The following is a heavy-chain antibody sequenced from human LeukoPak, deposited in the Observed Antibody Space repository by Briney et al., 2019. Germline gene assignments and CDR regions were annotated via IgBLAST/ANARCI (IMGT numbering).Heavy chain of an antibody. CDR3: AKMHYDFWSGLSPPYNWFDP. CDR2: IWYDGSNK. Sequence: GGSLRLSCAASGFTFSNYGMHWVRQAPVKGLEWVAVIWYDGSNKDYGDSVKGRFTISRDNSKNTLYLQMNSLRAEDTAVYYCAKMHYDFWSGLSPPYNWFDPWGQGTLVTVSS. D-gene: IGHD3-3*01. J-gene: IGHJ5*02. CDR1: GFTFSNYG. V-gene: IGHV3-33*06.